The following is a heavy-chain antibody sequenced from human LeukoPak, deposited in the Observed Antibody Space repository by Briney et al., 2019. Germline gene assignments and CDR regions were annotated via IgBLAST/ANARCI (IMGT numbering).Heavy chain of an antibody. J-gene: IGHJ6*03. CDR2: IYHSGST. Sequence: SGTLSLTCAVSGGSISSSNWWSWVRQPPGKGLEWIGEIYHSGSTNYNSSLKSRVTISVDKSKNQFSLKLSSVTAADTAVYYCATRTPFRDFWSGLYYYYYMDVWGKGTTVTVSS. CDR1: GGSISSSNW. D-gene: IGHD3-3*01. V-gene: IGHV4-4*02. CDR3: ATRTPFRDFWSGLYYYYYMDV.